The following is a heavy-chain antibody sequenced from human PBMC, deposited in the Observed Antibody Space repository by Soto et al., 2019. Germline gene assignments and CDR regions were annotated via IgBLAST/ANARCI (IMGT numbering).Heavy chain of an antibody. CDR3: AKDTQYSSSSLFVSWGMDV. J-gene: IGHJ6*02. V-gene: IGHV3-30*18. CDR2: ISYDGSNK. CDR1: GFTFSSYG. Sequence: PGGSLRLSCAASGFTFSSYGRHWVRQAPGKGLEWVAVISYDGSNKYYADSVKGRFTISRDNSKNTLYLQMNSLRAEDTAVYYCAKDTQYSSSSLFVSWGMDVWGQGTTVTVSS. D-gene: IGHD6-6*01.